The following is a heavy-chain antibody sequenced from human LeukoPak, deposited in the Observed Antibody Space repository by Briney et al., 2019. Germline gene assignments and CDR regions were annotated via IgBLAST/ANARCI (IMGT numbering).Heavy chain of an antibody. CDR3: ARDKIVGPTTLDY. CDR1: GFTFSSYW. CDR2: INHNGSVN. Sequence: GGSLRLSCAASGFTFSSYWMNWARQAPGKGLEWVASINHNGSVNYYVDSVKGRFTISRDSAKNSLYLQTNSLRADDTAIYYCARDKIVGPTTLDYWGQGTLVTVSS. D-gene: IGHD1-26*01. J-gene: IGHJ4*02. V-gene: IGHV3-7*01.